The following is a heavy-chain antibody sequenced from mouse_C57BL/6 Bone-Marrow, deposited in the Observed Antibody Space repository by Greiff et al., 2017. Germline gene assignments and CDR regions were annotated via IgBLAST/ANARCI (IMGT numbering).Heavy chain of an antibody. CDR1: GFTFSSYA. J-gene: IGHJ4*01. CDR2: ISDGGSYT. Sequence: EVQLMQSGAGLVKPGGSLKLSCAASGFTFSSYAMPWVRQTPGERLEWVANISDGGSYTYYPDNVKGRITFTRDKAKNNLYLQMRHLESEDSAMYNCEGIGFYAVDYGGRGTGVTVSA. CDR3: EGIGFYAVDY. V-gene: IGHV5-4*01.